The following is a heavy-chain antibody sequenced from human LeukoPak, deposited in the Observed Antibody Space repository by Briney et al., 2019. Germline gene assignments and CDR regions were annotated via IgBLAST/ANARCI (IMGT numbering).Heavy chain of an antibody. CDR3: ARVDSSSWYSLDY. V-gene: IGHV3-30-3*01. CDR1: GFTFSSYA. CDR2: ISYDGSNK. D-gene: IGHD6-13*01. J-gene: IGHJ4*02. Sequence: HPGGSLRLSCAASGFTFSSYAMHWVRQAPGKGLEWVAVISYDGSNKYYADSVKGRFTISRDNSKNTLYLQMNSLRAEDTAVYYCARVDSSSWYSLDYWGQGTLVTVSS.